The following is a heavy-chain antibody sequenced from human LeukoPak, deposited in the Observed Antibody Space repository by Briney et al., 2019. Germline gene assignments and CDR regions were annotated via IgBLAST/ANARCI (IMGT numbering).Heavy chain of an antibody. CDR1: GFTVSSNY. CDR3: ARVSGRLDWLSYFDY. J-gene: IGHJ4*02. Sequence: TGGSLRLSCAASGFTVSSNYMSWVRQAPGKGLEWVSVIYSGGSTYYADSVKGRFTISRDNSKNTLYLQMNSLRAEDTAVYYCARVSGRLDWLSYFDYWGQGTLVTVSS. V-gene: IGHV3-66*01. D-gene: IGHD3-9*01. CDR2: IYSGGST.